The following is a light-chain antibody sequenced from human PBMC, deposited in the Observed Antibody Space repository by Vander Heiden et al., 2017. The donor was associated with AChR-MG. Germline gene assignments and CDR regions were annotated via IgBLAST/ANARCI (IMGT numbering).Light chain of an antibody. Sequence: EIVLTQSPGTLSLSPGERATLSCRASPSVNSNHLAWYQQKPGQAPRLLIYAVSSRATGIPDRFSASGSGTDFTLTISRLEPEDFAMYYCQQYRSSLPAFGQGTKVEIK. V-gene: IGKV3-20*01. CDR1: PSVNSNH. J-gene: IGKJ1*01. CDR3: QQYRSSLPA. CDR2: AVS.